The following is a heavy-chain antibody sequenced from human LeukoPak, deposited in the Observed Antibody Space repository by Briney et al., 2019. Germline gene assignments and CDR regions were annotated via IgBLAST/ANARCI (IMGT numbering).Heavy chain of an antibody. CDR2: INPNSGGT. CDR3: ARGPYYDFWGGENPSYDMDV. J-gene: IGHJ6*02. V-gene: IGHV1-2*02. Sequence: ASVKVSCKASGYIFTGHYMHWVRQAPGQGPEWMGWINPNSGGTNSAQKFQGRVTMTRDTSISTAYMELRRLRSDDTAVYFCARGPYYDFWGGENPSYDMDVWGQGTTVTV. CDR1: GYIFTGHY. D-gene: IGHD3-3*01.